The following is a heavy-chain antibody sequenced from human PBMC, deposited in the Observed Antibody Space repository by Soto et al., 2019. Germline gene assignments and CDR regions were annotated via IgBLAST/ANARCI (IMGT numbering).Heavy chain of an antibody. CDR3: ARGAKNIYAMDV. CDR1: GFAFSTYW. V-gene: IGHV3-74*01. CDR2: IKFDGSST. Sequence: EVQLVESGGGLVQPGGSLRRSCAASGFAFSTYWMHWVRQAPGKGLLWVSRIKFDGSSTYYADSVKGRFTISRDDAKNTLFLQMNGLRVDDTAVYYCARGAKNIYAMDVWGQGTTVTVSS. J-gene: IGHJ6*02.